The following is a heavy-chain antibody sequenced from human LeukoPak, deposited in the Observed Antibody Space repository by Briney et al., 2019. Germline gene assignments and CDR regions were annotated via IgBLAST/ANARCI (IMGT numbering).Heavy chain of an antibody. CDR2: ISAYNGNT. CDR3: ARDSGSDYYSYMDV. Sequence: GASVKVSCKASGYTFTSYGISWVRQAPGQGLEWMGLISAYNGNTNYAQKLQGRVTMTTDTSTSTAYMELRRLRSDDTAVYYCARDSGSDYYSYMDVWGKGTTVTVSS. J-gene: IGHJ6*03. D-gene: IGHD7-27*01. V-gene: IGHV1-18*01. CDR1: GYTFTSYG.